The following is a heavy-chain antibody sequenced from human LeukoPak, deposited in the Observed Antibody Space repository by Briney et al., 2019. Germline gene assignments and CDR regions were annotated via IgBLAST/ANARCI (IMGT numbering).Heavy chain of an antibody. V-gene: IGHV1-46*01. CDR2: IDPSGGST. D-gene: IGHD1-1*01. CDR3: ARDNTTTGPFDY. J-gene: IGHJ4*02. Sequence: GASVKVSCKASGYTFTSNYMHWVRQAPGQGLEWMGIIDPSGGSTSYAQKFQGRVTMTRDTSTSTVYMELSSLRSEDTAVYYCARDNTTTGPFDYWGQGTLATVSS. CDR1: GYTFTSNY.